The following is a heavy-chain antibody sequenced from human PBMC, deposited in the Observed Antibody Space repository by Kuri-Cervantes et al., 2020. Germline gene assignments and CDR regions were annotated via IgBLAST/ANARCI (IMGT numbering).Heavy chain of an antibody. CDR2: VSADGGST. Sequence: GESLKISCAASGFTFRNYVMSWVRQAPGKVPEWVSSVSADGGSTYYADSVKGRFTISRDNSKNTLSLQMNTLRVEDTAVYYCTKRPSGSYRPFEYWGQGTLVTVSS. CDR1: GFTFRNYV. J-gene: IGHJ4*02. V-gene: IGHV3-23*01. D-gene: IGHD3-3*01. CDR3: TKRPSGSYRPFEY.